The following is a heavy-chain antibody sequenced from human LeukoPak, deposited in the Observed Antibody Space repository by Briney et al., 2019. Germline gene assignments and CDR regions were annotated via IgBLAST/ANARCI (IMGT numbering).Heavy chain of an antibody. CDR2: IYYSGST. J-gene: IGHJ4*02. CDR3: ARAWRSGGYYFDY. CDR1: GGSISTNY. V-gene: IGHV4-59*01. Sequence: SETLSLTCTVSGGSISTNYWSWIRQPPGKGLEWIGYIYYSGSTNYNPSLKSRVTISVDTSKNQFSLKLSSVTAADTAVYYCARAWRSGGYYFDYWGQGTLVTVSS. D-gene: IGHD3-10*01.